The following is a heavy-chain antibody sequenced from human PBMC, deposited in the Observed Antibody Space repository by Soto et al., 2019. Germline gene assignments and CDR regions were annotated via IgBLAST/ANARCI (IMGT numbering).Heavy chain of an antibody. V-gene: IGHV3-23*01. CDR2: ISGSGGST. CDR1: GFTFSNYA. D-gene: IGHD6-13*01. Sequence: GGSLRLPCVVSGFTFSNYAVTWVRQAPGKGLEWVSTISGSGGSTYYADSVKGRFTISRDNSKNTLYLQMNSLRAEDTAVYYCAKDQGSSWYEIDYWGQGTLVTVSS. J-gene: IGHJ4*02. CDR3: AKDQGSSWYEIDY.